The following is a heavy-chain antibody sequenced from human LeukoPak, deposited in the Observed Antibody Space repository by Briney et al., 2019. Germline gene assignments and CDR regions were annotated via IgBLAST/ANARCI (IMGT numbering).Heavy chain of an antibody. CDR1: GFTFSSYE. D-gene: IGHD3-22*01. CDR3: ASGENMIAHAFDI. CDR2: ISSSGSTI. Sequence: PGGSLRLSCAASGFTFSSYEMNWVRQAPGKGLEWVSYISSSGSTIYYADSVKGRFTISRDNAKNSLYLQMNSLRAEDTAVYYCASGENMIAHAFDIWGQGTMVTVSS. J-gene: IGHJ3*02. V-gene: IGHV3-48*03.